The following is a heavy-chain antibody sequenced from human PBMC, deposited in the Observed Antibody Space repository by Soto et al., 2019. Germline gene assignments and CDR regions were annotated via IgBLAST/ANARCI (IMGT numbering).Heavy chain of an antibody. V-gene: IGHV1-69*06. CDR2: IIPIFGTA. CDR1: GGTFSSYA. J-gene: IGHJ6*02. CDR3: ARGGRGYYYDSSGYFHRYYYYYYGMDV. D-gene: IGHD3-22*01. Sequence: SVKVSCKASGGTFSSYAISWVRQAPGQGLEWMGGIIPIFGTANYAQKFQGRVTITADKSTSTAYMELSSLRSEDTAVYYRARGGRGYYYDSSGYFHRYYYYYYGMDVWGQGTTVTVSS.